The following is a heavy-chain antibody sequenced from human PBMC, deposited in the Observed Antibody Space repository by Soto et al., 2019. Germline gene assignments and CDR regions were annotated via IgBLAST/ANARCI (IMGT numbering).Heavy chain of an antibody. CDR2: ISSSGGST. D-gene: IGHD6-13*01. CDR3: ARDLVAAAADY. V-gene: IGHV3-48*03. Sequence: EVQLVESGGALVQPGGSLRLSYAASGFTFSSYEMNWVRQAPGKGLEWVSYISSSGGSTYYADSVKGRFTISRDNAKNSVYLQMNSLRAEDTAVYYCARDLVAAAADYWGQGTLVNVSS. J-gene: IGHJ4*02. CDR1: GFTFSSYE.